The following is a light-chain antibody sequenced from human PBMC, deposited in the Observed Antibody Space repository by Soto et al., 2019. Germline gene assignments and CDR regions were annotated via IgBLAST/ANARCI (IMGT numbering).Light chain of an antibody. CDR2: WAS. J-gene: IGKJ1*01. Sequence: DIVMTQSPDSLAVSLGERATINCKSSQSVLYSSNNKNYLAWYQQKPGQPPKLLIYWASARESGVPDRFSGSGSGTDFTLTISSLQAEDVAVYYCQQYYSNTWTFGQGTKV. CDR1: QSVLYSSNNKNY. V-gene: IGKV4-1*01. CDR3: QQYYSNTWT.